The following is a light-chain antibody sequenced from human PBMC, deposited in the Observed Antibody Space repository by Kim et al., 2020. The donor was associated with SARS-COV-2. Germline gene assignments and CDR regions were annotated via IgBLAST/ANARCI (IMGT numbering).Light chain of an antibody. CDR2: MAS. J-gene: IGKJ1*01. Sequence: ASVGDRVTITCLASQNIRNWLAWYQQKPGKAPKLLIYMASTLEGGVPPRFSGSGFGTELTLSISSLQPDDFATYYCQQYSTYPWTFGPGTKVDIK. V-gene: IGKV1-5*03. CDR1: QNIRNW. CDR3: QQYSTYPWT.